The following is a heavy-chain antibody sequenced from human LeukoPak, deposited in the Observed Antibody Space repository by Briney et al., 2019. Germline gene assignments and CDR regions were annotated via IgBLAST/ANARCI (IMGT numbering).Heavy chain of an antibody. CDR1: GFTFSRYW. V-gene: IGHV3-7*03. J-gene: IGHJ5*02. CDR2: IKEDGSEK. Sequence: GGSLRLSCVASGFTFSRYWMSWVRQAPGKGLEWVANIKEDGSEKYYVDSVKGRFTISRDNARKSLYLQMNSLRAEDTAVYYCAKRRRYCSGGSCYVGSWFDPWGQGTLVTVSS. D-gene: IGHD2-15*01. CDR3: AKRRRYCSGGSCYVGSWFDP.